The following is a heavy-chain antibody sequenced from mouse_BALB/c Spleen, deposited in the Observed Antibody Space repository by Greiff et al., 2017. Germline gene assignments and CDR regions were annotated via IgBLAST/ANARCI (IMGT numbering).Heavy chain of an antibody. Sequence: EVKLQESGGDLVKPGGSLKLSCAASGFTFSSYGMSWVRQTPDKRLEWVATISSGGSYTYYPDSVKGRFTISRDNAKNTLYLQMSSLKSEDTAVYYCAQTARATFDYWGQGTTLTVSS. V-gene: IGHV5-6*01. CDR3: AQTARATFDY. CDR2: ISSGGSYT. CDR1: GFTFSSYG. D-gene: IGHD3-2*01. J-gene: IGHJ2*01.